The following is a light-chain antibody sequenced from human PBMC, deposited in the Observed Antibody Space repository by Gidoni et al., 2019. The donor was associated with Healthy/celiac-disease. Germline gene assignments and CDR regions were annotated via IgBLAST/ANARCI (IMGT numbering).Light chain of an antibody. CDR2: DAS. Sequence: EIVLTQSPATLSWSPGERATLSCRARQSVSSYLSWYQQKPGQAPRLLIYDASNRATGIPARFSGSGSGTDFTLTISSLEPEDFAVYYCQQRSNWLTFGGGTKVEIK. J-gene: IGKJ4*01. CDR1: QSVSSY. CDR3: QQRSNWLT. V-gene: IGKV3-11*01.